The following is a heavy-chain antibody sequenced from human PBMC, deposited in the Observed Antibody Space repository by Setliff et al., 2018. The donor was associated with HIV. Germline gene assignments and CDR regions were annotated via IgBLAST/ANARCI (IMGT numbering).Heavy chain of an antibody. Sequence: GASVKVSCKTSGYTFTSHDIDWVRQAPGQGLEWMGWMNPKSGNTGYARKFQGRVTMTRDTSIDTAYMELTSLTSEDTAVYYCARGRGSSAWFDPWGQGTAVTSPQ. CDR1: GYTFTSHD. D-gene: IGHD3-10*01. CDR3: ARGRGSSAWFDP. J-gene: IGHJ5*02. V-gene: IGHV1-8*02. CDR2: MNPKSGNT.